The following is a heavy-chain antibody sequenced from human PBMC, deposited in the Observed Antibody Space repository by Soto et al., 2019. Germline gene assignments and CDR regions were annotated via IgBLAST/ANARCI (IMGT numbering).Heavy chain of an antibody. J-gene: IGHJ6*02. Sequence: EVQLVESGGGLVQPGRSLRLSCAASGFTFDDYAMHWVRQAPGKGLEWVSGISWNSGSIGYADSVKARFTISRDNAKNSLYLQMNSLREEHTALYYCAKDRSGWGSYYYSYGMDVWGQGTTVTVSS. D-gene: IGHD3-16*01. V-gene: IGHV3-9*01. CDR2: ISWNSGSI. CDR3: AKDRSGWGSYYYSYGMDV. CDR1: GFTFDDYA.